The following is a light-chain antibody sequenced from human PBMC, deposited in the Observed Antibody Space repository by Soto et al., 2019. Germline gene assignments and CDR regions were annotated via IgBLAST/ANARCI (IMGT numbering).Light chain of an antibody. CDR2: GAS. CDR3: QQYAYSPQVWT. Sequence: TALTQSPGTLSLSPGETATLSCRAGQSVINDYLAWYQQKPGQAPRLLIYGASNRATGIPDRFSGSGSGTDFTLTITRLEPEDSAMYYCQQYAYSPQVWTFGQGTKVDIK. CDR1: QSVINDY. J-gene: IGKJ1*01. V-gene: IGKV3-20*01.